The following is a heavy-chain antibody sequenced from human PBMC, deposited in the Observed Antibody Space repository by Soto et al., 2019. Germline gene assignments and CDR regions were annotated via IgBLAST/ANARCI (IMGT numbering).Heavy chain of an antibody. J-gene: IGHJ6*02. V-gene: IGHV1-69*06. CDR3: ARDWRMFNRKYDILNGNEPGGMDV. CDR2: IIPIFGTA. CDR1: GGTFSSYA. D-gene: IGHD3-9*01. Sequence: SVKVSCKASGGTFSSYAISWVRQAPGQGLEWMGGIIPIFGTANYAQKFQGRVTITADKSTSTAYMELSSLRSEDTAVYYCARDWRMFNRKYDILNGNEPGGMDVWGQGTTVTVSS.